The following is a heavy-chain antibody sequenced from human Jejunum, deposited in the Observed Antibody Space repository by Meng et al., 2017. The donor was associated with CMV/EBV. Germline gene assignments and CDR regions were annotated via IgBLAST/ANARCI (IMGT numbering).Heavy chain of an antibody. Sequence: LYGAASECAFNNRAMAWVRQAPGKGLEWVSLMRDTGTSTYYAGSVKGRFTISTDQSKTTLYLQMNSLRAEDTAVYYCTTAKNYAFDYWGQGALVTVSS. J-gene: IGHJ4*02. CDR1: ECAFNNRA. CDR2: MRDTGTST. CDR3: TTAKNYAFDY. D-gene: IGHD3-16*01. V-gene: IGHV3-23*01.